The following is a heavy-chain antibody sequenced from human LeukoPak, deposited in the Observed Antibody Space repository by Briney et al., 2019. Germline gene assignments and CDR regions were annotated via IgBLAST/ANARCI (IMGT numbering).Heavy chain of an antibody. Sequence: GGSLRLSCAASEFIFSSYAMSWVRQAPGKGLEWVSGISGSGGSTEYADSVKGRFTISRDNSKNTLYLQMNSLRAEDTALYYCARKFLTGRLIDYWGQGTLVTVSS. CDR3: ARKFLTGRLIDY. J-gene: IGHJ4*02. D-gene: IGHD7-27*01. CDR1: EFIFSSYA. CDR2: ISGSGGST. V-gene: IGHV3-23*01.